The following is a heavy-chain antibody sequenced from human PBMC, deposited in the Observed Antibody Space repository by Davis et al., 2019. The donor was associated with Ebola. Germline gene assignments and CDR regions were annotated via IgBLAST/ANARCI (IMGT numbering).Heavy chain of an antibody. CDR3: ARGGYDYVWGSYRWIDY. CDR1: GGTFSDYY. Sequence: MPSETLSLTCAVYGGTFSDYYWSWIRQSPGKGLEWIGEVDHSGSTNYNPSFKSRVIVSEDASKNQFSLKLSSVTAADTAVYYCARGGYDYVWGSYRWIDYWGQGTLVTVSS. D-gene: IGHD3-16*02. CDR2: VDHSGST. J-gene: IGHJ4*02. V-gene: IGHV4-34*01.